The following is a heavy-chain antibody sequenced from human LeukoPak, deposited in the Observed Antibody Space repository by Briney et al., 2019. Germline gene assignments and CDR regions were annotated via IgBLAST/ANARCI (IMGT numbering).Heavy chain of an antibody. CDR2: INHSGST. CDR3: ARGPCSTSCHRSWYFDY. D-gene: IGHD2-2*01. V-gene: IGHV4-34*01. J-gene: IGHJ4*02. CDR1: GGSFSGYY. Sequence: SETLSLTCAVYGGSFSGYYWTWIRQPPGKGLEWIGEINHSGSTTYKPSLKSRVTISVDTSKNHFSLRLTSVTAADTAVYYCARGPCSTSCHRSWYFDYWGQGTLVTVTS.